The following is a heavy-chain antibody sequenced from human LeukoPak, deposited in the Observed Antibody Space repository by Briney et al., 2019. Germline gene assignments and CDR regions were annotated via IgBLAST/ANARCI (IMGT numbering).Heavy chain of an antibody. V-gene: IGHV4-61*02. CDR2: IYTSGST. CDR1: GGSIGSGSYY. Sequence: SETLSLTCTVSGGSIGSGSYYWSWIRQPAGKGLEWIGRIYTSGSTNYNPSLKSRVTISVDTSKNQFSLKLSSVTAADTAVYYCARDWGFGFGEFRFDYWGQGTLVTVSS. D-gene: IGHD3-10*01. CDR3: ARDWGFGFGEFRFDY. J-gene: IGHJ4*02.